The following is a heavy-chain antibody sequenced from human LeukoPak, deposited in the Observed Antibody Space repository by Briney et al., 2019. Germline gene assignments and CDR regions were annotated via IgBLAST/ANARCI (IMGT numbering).Heavy chain of an antibody. CDR1: GFTVSSNY. CDR3: ARVRWYYGSGSYSYDY. D-gene: IGHD3-10*01. J-gene: IGHJ4*02. Sequence: GGSLRLSCAASGFTVSSNYMSWVRQAPGKGLEWVSVIYSGGSTYYADSVKGRFTISRDNSKNTLYLQMNSLRAEDTAVYYCARVRWYYGSGSYSYDYWGQGTLVTVSS. CDR2: IYSGGST. V-gene: IGHV3-53*01.